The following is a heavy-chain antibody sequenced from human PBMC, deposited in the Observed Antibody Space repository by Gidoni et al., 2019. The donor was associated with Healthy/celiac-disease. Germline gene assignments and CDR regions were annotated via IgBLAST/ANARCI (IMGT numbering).Heavy chain of an antibody. Sequence: QVQLVGWGGGLVNPGGARRHSRAGNGFKFTAYYMSWIRQAPGKGLEWVSDIISSVSTIYYADSVKGRFTISRDNAKNSLYRQMNSLRAEDPAVYYCARDNGPWGSSGWFDPWGQGTLVTVSS. CDR3: ARDNGPWGSSGWFDP. CDR2: IISSVSTI. CDR1: GFKFTAYY. D-gene: IGHD3-16*01. V-gene: IGHV3-11*01. J-gene: IGHJ5*02.